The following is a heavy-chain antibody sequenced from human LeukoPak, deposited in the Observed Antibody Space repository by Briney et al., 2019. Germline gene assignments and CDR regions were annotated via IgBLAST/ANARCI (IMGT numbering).Heavy chain of an antibody. CDR2: INPSAGST. Sequence: GASVKVSCKASGYTFTSYYMHWVRQAPGQGLEWMGIINPSAGSTNYAQKFQGRVTMTRDTSTSTVYMELSSLRSEDTAVYYCARDYGSGGFDYWGQGAPVTVSS. D-gene: IGHD3-10*01. V-gene: IGHV1-46*01. CDR3: ARDYGSGGFDY. J-gene: IGHJ4*02. CDR1: GYTFTSYY.